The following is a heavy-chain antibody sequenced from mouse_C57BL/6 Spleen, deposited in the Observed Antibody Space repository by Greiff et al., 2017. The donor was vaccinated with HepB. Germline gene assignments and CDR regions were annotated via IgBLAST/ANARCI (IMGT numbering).Heavy chain of an antibody. CDR1: GFTFNTYA. CDR3: VRYYYGSSSAWFAY. Sequence: EVMLVESGGGLVQPKGSLKLSCAASGFTFNTYAMHWVRQAPGKGLEWVARIRSKSSNYATYYADSVKDRFTISRDDSQSMRYLQMNNLKTEDTAMYYCVRYYYGSSSAWFAYWGQGTLVTVSA. D-gene: IGHD1-1*01. CDR2: IRSKSSNYAT. J-gene: IGHJ3*01. V-gene: IGHV10-3*01.